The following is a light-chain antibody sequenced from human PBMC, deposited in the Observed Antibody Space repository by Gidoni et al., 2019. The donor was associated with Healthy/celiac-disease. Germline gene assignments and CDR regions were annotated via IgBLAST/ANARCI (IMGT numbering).Light chain of an antibody. CDR3: MQALQTPIT. CDR1: QSLLHSNGYDY. CDR2: LGS. V-gene: IGKV2-28*01. J-gene: IGKJ5*01. Sequence: DVVMTQSPLSLPVTPGEPASISCRSSQSLLHSNGYDYLDWYLQKPGQSPQLLIYLGSNRASGVPDRFSGSGSGTDFTLKISRVEAEDVGIDYCMQALQTPITFGQGTRLDIK.